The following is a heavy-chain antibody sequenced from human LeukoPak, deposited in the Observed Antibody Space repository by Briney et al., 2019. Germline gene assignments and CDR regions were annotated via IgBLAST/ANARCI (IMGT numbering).Heavy chain of an antibody. D-gene: IGHD6-13*01. Sequence: PSQTLSLTCTVSGGSVSSGGYYWSWIRQHPGKGLEWIGYIYYSGSTHYNPSLRSRVTISVDTSKNQFSLKLSSVTAADTAVYYCARGDWGGEQLVPSGASYFDYWGQGTLVTVSS. CDR3: ARGDWGGEQLVPSGASYFDY. J-gene: IGHJ4*02. CDR1: GGSVSSGGYY. CDR2: IYYSGST. V-gene: IGHV4-31*03.